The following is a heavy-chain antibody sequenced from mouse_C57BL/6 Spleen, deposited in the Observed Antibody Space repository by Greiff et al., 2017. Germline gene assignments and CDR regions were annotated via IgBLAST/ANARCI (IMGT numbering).Heavy chain of an antibody. J-gene: IGHJ4*01. CDR2: ISDGGSYT. CDR1: GFTFSSYA. V-gene: IGHV5-4*01. Sequence: EVQLVESGGGLVKPGGSLKLSCAASGFTFSSYAMSWVRQTPEKRLEWVATISDGGSYTYYPDNVKGRLTISRDNAKNNLYLQMSHLKSEDTAMYYCAREGGESAMDYWGQGTSVTVSS. CDR3: AREGGESAMDY.